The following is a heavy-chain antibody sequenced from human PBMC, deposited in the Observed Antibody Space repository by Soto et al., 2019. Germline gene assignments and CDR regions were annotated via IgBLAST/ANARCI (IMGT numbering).Heavy chain of an antibody. CDR2: IIPIFGTA. J-gene: IGHJ5*02. Sequence: QVQLVQSGAEVKKPGSSVKVSCKASGGTFSSYAISWVRQAPGQGLEWMGGIIPIFGTANYAQKFQGRVTITADKSTSTAYMELSSLRSEDTAVYYCARLSSSGYYPLHNWCETLGQGTMGTVSA. CDR3: ARLSSSGYYPLHNWCET. V-gene: IGHV1-69*06. D-gene: IGHD3-22*01. CDR1: GGTFSSYA.